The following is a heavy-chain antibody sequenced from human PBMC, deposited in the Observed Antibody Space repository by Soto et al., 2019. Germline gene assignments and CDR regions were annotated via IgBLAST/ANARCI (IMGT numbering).Heavy chain of an antibody. V-gene: IGHV1-2*02. CDR3: ASPRVGLGNTYYYNGRGG. D-gene: IGHD1-26*01. J-gene: IGHJ6*02. CDR2: INPNSGGT. Sequence: ASVKVSCKASGYTFTGYYMHWVRQAPGQGLEWMGWINPNSGGTNYAQKFQGRVTMTRDTSISTAYMELSRLRSDDTAVYYCASPRVGLGNTYYYNGRGGWGQGTTGTVAS. CDR1: GYTFTGYY.